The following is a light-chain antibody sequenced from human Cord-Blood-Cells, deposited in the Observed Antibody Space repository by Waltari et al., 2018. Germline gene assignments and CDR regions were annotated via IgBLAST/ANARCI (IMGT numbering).Light chain of an antibody. J-gene: IGLJ1*01. V-gene: IGLV2-8*01. Sequence: QSALTQPPSASGSPGQSVTISCTGTSSDVGGYNYVSWYQRHPGKAPKLMIYEVSKRPAVVPDRFSGSKSGNTASLTVSGLQAEDEADYYCSSYAGSNKNVFGTGTKVTVL. CDR2: EVS. CDR3: SSYAGSNKNV. CDR1: SSDVGGYNY.